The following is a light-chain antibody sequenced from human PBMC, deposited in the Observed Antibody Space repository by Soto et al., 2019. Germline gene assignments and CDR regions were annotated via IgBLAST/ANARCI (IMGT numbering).Light chain of an antibody. Sequence: EIVMTQSPGTLSVSPGERATLSCRASQTVSRHLAWYQQKPGQAPRLLIFGASTRATGIPDRFSGSGSGTDFTLTISFLQSEDFAVYYCQQYNSWPPITFGPGTRLEIK. CDR1: QTVSRH. CDR2: GAS. V-gene: IGKV3-15*01. J-gene: IGKJ5*01. CDR3: QQYNSWPPIT.